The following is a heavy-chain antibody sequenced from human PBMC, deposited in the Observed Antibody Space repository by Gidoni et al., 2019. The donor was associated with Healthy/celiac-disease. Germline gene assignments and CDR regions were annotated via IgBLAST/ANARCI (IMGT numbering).Heavy chain of an antibody. CDR3: ARAFKNRRGAWFDP. J-gene: IGHJ5*02. CDR2: INHSRST. D-gene: IGHD2-15*01. Sequence: QVPLQPWGAGLLKPSETLSLTFAVYGVSFSGDYWSWIRKPPGKGLEWIGEINHSRSTNYTPSLKSRVTISVDTSKIQFSLKLSSVTAADTAVYYCARAFKNRRGAWFDPWGQGTLVTVSS. CDR1: GVSFSGDY. V-gene: IGHV4-34*01.